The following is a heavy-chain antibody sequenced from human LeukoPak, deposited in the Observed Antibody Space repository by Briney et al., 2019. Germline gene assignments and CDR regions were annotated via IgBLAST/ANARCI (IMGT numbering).Heavy chain of an antibody. V-gene: IGHV4-34*01. J-gene: IGHJ5*02. D-gene: IGHD6-19*01. Sequence: SETLSLTCAVYGGSISGYYWSWIRQPPGKGLEWIGEINHSGSTNYNPSLKSRVTISVDTSKNQFSLKLSSVTAADTAVYYCARGDIAVAGTGWFDPWGQGTLVTVSS. CDR3: ARGDIAVAGTGWFDP. CDR1: GGSISGYY. CDR2: INHSGST.